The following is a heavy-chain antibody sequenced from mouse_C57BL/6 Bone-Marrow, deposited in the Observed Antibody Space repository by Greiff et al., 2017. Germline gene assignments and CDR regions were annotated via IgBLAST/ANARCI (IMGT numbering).Heavy chain of an antibody. J-gene: IGHJ3*01. D-gene: IGHD2-4*01. Sequence: QVQLKESGPGLVQPSQSLSITCTVSGFSFTSYGVHWVRQSPGKGLEWLGVIWSGGSTDYNAAFISRLSISKDNSKSQVFFKMNSLQADDTAIYYCSRNFDYEAWFAYWGQGTLVTVSA. CDR3: SRNFDYEAWFAY. CDR1: GFSFTSYG. CDR2: IWSGGST. V-gene: IGHV2-2*01.